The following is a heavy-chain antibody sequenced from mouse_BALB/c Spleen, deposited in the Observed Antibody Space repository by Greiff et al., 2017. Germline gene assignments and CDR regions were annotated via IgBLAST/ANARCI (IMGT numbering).Heavy chain of an antibody. CDR3: ARDGEYGNYFDY. CDR2: ISDGGSYT. J-gene: IGHJ2*01. CDR1: GFTFSDYY. Sequence: EVKLVESGGGLVKPGGSLKLSCAASGFTFSDYYMYWVRQTPEKRLEWVATISDGGSYTYYPDSVKGRFTISRDNAKNNLYLQMSSLKSEDTAMYYCARDGEYGNYFDYWGQGTTLTVSS. V-gene: IGHV5-4*02. D-gene: IGHD2-10*02.